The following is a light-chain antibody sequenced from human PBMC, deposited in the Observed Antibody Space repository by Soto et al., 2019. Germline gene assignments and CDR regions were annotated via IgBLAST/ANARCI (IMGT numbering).Light chain of an antibody. CDR3: QNYASDPIT. Sequence: DVQMTQSPSSLSASVGSRVSITCRASQGINNYLAWYQQKPGKVPKVLIYAASTLQPGVPSRFSGSGSGTDFTLTINSLQPDDIATYYCQNYASDPITFGQGTKVDIK. J-gene: IGKJ1*01. CDR1: QGINNY. CDR2: AAS. V-gene: IGKV1-27*01.